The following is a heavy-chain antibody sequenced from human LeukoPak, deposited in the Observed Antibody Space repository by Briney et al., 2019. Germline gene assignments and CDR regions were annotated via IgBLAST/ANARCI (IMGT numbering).Heavy chain of an antibody. D-gene: IGHD1-26*01. V-gene: IGHV3-48*03. J-gene: IGHJ4*02. Sequence: PGGSLRLSCAASGFTFSSYEMNWVRQAPGKGLEWVSYISSSGSTIYYADSVKGRFTISRDNAKNSLFLQMNTLRAEDTAVYYCARGGATYGDSFDYWGQGTLVTVSS. CDR3: ARGGATYGDSFDY. CDR1: GFTFSSYE. CDR2: ISSSGSTI.